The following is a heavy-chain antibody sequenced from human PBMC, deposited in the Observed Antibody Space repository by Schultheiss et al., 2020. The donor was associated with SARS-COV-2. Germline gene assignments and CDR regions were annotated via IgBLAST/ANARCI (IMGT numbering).Heavy chain of an antibody. D-gene: IGHD3-22*01. J-gene: IGHJ5*02. CDR3: ARYYYDSSGYSNNWFDP. Sequence: SETLSLTCTVSGGSVSSGSYYWSWIRQHPGKGLEWIGYIYYSGSTNYNPSLKSRVTISVDTSKNQFSLKLSSVTAADTAVYYCARYYYDSSGYSNNWFDPWGQGTLVTVSS. CDR2: IYYSGST. V-gene: IGHV4-61*01. CDR1: GGSVSSGSYY.